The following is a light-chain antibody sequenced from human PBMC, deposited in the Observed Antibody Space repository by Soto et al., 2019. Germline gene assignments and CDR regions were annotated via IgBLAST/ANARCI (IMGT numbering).Light chain of an antibody. CDR3: QQYGSSPIT. CDR1: QSVSSRS. J-gene: IGKJ5*01. CDR2: GAS. V-gene: IGKV3-20*01. Sequence: EIVLTQSPATLSLSPGERATLSCRASQSVSSRSLAWYQQKPGQAPNLLIYGASSRATGIPDRFSGSGSGTDFTLTINKLEPEDFAVYYCQQYGSSPITFGQGTRLEIK.